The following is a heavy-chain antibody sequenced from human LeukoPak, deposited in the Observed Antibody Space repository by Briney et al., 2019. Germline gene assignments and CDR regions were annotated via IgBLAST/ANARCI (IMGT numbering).Heavy chain of an antibody. CDR2: IWSDATNE. CDR3: AKDAQRGFDYGNTLAV. Sequence: PGGSLRLSCEESGFTFSHFAMHGVRQAPDKGLEWVAVIWSDATNEYYADSVKGRFTISRDKFKRTVSLEMNSLRAEDTAVYYCAKDAQRGFDYGNTLAVWGERSLVIVSS. V-gene: IGHV3-33*03. CDR1: GFTFSHFA. J-gene: IGHJ4*02. D-gene: IGHD4-11*01.